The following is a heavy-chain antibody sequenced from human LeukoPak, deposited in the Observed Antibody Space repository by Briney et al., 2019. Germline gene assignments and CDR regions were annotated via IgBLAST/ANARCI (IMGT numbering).Heavy chain of an antibody. V-gene: IGHV3-23*01. J-gene: IGHJ3*02. CDR3: ATSYRLPFSAFVI. Sequence: GGSLRLSCAASGFTFSNYAMSWVRQAPGKGLEWVSAISGSGGSTYSADSVKGRFTISRDNSKNTLYLQLNSLRAEDTAVYYCATSYRLPFSAFVIWGQGTLATVSS. CDR2: ISGSGGST. CDR1: GFTFSNYA. D-gene: IGHD1-26*01.